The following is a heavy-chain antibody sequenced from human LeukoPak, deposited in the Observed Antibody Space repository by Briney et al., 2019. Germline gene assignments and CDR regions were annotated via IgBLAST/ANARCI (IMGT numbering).Heavy chain of an antibody. Sequence: GESLKISCKGSGYSFTSYWIGWVRQMPGKGLEWMGIIYPGDSDTRYSPSFQGQVTISADKSISTAYLQWSSLKASDTAMYYCARRPSWNYGGNWFDPWGQGTLVTVSS. CDR2: IYPGDSDT. CDR3: ARRPSWNYGGNWFDP. CDR1: GYSFTSYW. J-gene: IGHJ5*02. V-gene: IGHV5-51*01. D-gene: IGHD1-7*01.